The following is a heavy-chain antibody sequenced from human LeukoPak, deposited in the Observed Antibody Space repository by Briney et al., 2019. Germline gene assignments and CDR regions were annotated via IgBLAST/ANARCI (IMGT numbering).Heavy chain of an antibody. D-gene: IGHD3-10*01. CDR2: INYDGRST. J-gene: IGHJ4*02. CDR1: GLSFSSNW. CDR3: ARDYYGSGGYYP. V-gene: IGHV3-74*01. Sequence: PGGSLRLSCAASGLSFSSNWMHWVRQAPGKGLVWVSRINYDGRSTSYADSVKGRFTVSRDNAKNTLYLQMNSLRAEDTAVYYCARDYYGSGGYYPWGQGTLVTVSS.